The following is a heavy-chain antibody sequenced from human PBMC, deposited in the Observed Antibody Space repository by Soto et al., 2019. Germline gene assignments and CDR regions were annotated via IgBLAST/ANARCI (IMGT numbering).Heavy chain of an antibody. CDR1: GASFSDSY. Sequence: QVRLQQWGAGLLKPSETLSLTCAVYGASFSDSYWNWIRQPPGKGLEWIGENNHSGRTIYNTSLESRVTLSLDTSRKQFTLKMRSATAADTAVYYCAREVPSRYFDLWGRGTPVTVSS. CDR3: AREVPSRYFDL. V-gene: IGHV4-34*01. D-gene: IGHD1-1*01. CDR2: NNHSGRT. J-gene: IGHJ2*01.